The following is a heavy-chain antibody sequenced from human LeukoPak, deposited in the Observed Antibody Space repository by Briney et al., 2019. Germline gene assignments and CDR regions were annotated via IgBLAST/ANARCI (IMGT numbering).Heavy chain of an antibody. J-gene: IGHJ4*02. CDR3: ANSHSSGWHR. CDR1: GFSFGNYW. CDR2: INSDGSST. Sequence: GGSLRLSCAASGFSFGNYWMHWVRQAPGKGLVWVSHINSDGSSTSYTDSVKGRFTISRDNSKNTLYLQMNSLRAEDTAVYYCANSHSSGWHRWGQGTLVTVSS. D-gene: IGHD6-19*01. V-gene: IGHV3-74*01.